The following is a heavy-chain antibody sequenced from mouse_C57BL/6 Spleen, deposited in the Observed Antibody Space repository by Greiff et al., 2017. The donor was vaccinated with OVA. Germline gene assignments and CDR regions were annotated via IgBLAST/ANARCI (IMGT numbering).Heavy chain of an antibody. J-gene: IGHJ1*01. CDR1: GYTFTSYW. V-gene: IGHV1-64*01. CDR3: AKGGDYWCFGV. CDR2: IHPNSGST. Sequence: QVQLQQSGAELVKPGASVKLSCKASGYTFTSYWMHWVKQRPGHGLEWIGTIHPNSGSTNYNQKFKGKATLTVDKSSSTAYMQLSSLTSEDSAVYYCAKGGDYWCFGVWGPGTTVTGSS.